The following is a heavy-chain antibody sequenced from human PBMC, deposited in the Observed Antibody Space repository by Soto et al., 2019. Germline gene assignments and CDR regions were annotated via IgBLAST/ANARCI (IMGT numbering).Heavy chain of an antibody. D-gene: IGHD2-15*01. CDR1: GGTFSSYT. Sequence: SVKVSCKASGGTFSSYTISWVRQAPGQGLEWMGRIIPILGIANYAQKFQGRVTITADKSTSTAYMELSSLRSEDTAVYYCARDLYCSGGSCRKPGAEFEPWGQGTLVTVSS. J-gene: IGHJ5*02. CDR2: IIPILGIA. V-gene: IGHV1-69*04. CDR3: ARDLYCSGGSCRKPGAEFEP.